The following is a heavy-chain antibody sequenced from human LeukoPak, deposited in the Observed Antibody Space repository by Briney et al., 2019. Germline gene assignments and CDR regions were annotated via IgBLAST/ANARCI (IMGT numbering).Heavy chain of an antibody. J-gene: IGHJ4*02. CDR3: AGDLSAVAGPGHY. CDR2: IKPNSGVT. D-gene: IGHD6-19*01. Sequence: ASVKVSCKASGYTFTAYYMHWVRQAPGQGLEWMGWIKPNSGVTNYAQKFQGRVTMTRDTSISTAYMELSSLRSDDSAVYYCAGDLSAVAGPGHYWGQGTLVTVSS. CDR1: GYTFTAYY. V-gene: IGHV1-2*02.